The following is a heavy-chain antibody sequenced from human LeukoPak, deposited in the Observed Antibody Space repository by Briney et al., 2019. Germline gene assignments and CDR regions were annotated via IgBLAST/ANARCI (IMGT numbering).Heavy chain of an antibody. CDR3: ARSRYSGYDPDY. CDR1: GYTFTSYY. CDR2: INPSGGST. J-gene: IGHJ4*02. D-gene: IGHD5-12*01. Sequence: ASVKVSCKASGYTFTSYYMHWVRQAPGQGLEWMGIINPSGGSTGYAQKFQGRVTMTRDASTSTVYMELSSLRSEDTAVYYCARSRYSGYDPDYWGQGTLVTVSS. V-gene: IGHV1-46*01.